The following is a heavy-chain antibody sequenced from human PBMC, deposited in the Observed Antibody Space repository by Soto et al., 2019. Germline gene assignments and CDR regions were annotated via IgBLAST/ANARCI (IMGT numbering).Heavy chain of an antibody. CDR3: ARGIQLWSYRAHFDY. CDR1: GGTFSSYS. Sequence: SVKVSCKASGGTFSSYSISWVRQAPGQGLEWMGGIIPIFGTANYAQKFQGRVTITADESTSTAYMELSSLRSEDTAVYYCARGIQLWSYRAHFDYWGQGTLVTVSS. J-gene: IGHJ4*02. V-gene: IGHV1-69*13. D-gene: IGHD5-18*01. CDR2: IIPIFGTA.